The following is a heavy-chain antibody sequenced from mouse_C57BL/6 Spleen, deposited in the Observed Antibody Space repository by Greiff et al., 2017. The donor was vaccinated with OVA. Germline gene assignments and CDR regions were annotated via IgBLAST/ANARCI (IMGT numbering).Heavy chain of an antibody. CDR1: GYAFSSYW. CDR2: IYPGDGDT. Sequence: VQLQESGAELVKPGASVKISCKASGYAFSSYWMNWVKQRPGKGLEWIGQIYPGDGDTNYNGKFKGKATLTADKSSSTAYMQLSSLTSEDSAVYFCARDGNYGWFAYWGQGTLVTVSA. D-gene: IGHD2-1*01. J-gene: IGHJ3*01. V-gene: IGHV1-80*01. CDR3: ARDGNYGWFAY.